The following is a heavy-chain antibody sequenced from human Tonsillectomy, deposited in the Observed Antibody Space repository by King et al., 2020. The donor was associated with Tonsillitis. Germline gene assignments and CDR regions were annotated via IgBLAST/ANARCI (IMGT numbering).Heavy chain of an antibody. D-gene: IGHD3-16*01. J-gene: IGHJ5*02. CDR3: TSVATGESTDR. CDR1: GFSFSSSW. CDR2: IKPDGSDT. V-gene: IGHV3-7*03. Sequence: QLVQSGGGLVQPGGSLRLSCAASGFSFSSSWMNWVRQAPGKGLEWVANIKPDGSDTYYVDSVKGRFTISKDSAKNSLYLQMNSLRAEDTAVYYCTSVATGESTDRWGQGTLVTVSS.